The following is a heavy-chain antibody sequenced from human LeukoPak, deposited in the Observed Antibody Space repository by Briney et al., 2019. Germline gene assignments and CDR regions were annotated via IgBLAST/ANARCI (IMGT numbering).Heavy chain of an antibody. D-gene: IGHD1-26*01. Sequence: GGSLRLSCPASGFTFSSYWVTWVRQAPGKGLEWVANVKQDGSEKNYVDSVKGRFTISRDNAKNSLYLQMNSLRVDDTAVYYCAKFLYSGSYLDYWGQGTLVTVSS. CDR3: AKFLYSGSYLDY. CDR2: VKQDGSEK. V-gene: IGHV3-7*01. J-gene: IGHJ4*02. CDR1: GFTFSSYW.